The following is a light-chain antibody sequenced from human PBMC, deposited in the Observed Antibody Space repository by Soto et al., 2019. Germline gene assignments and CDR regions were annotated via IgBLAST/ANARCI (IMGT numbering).Light chain of an antibody. V-gene: IGKV3-15*01. CDR2: GAS. CDR1: QSVRSN. J-gene: IGKJ1*01. Sequence: EIVMTQSPATLSVSPGERATLSCRASQSVRSNLAWYQQKPGQAPRLLIYGASTRATGVPARFSGSGSGTEFTLIISGLQSEDFAVYFCQQYKNWPRTFGQGTKVEIK. CDR3: QQYKNWPRT.